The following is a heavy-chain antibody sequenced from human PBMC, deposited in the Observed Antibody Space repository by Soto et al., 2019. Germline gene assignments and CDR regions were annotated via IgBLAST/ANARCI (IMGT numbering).Heavy chain of an antibody. Sequence: ASVKVSCKASGYTFTTHAIHWVCQAPGQRPEWMGWINTGNGNRQYSQKFQGRLTITRDTSASTAYRELSSLRSEDTAVYYRARDFDSSGYYYSVANYYDMDVWGQGTTVTVSS. CDR2: INTGNGNR. CDR1: GYTFTTHA. J-gene: IGHJ6*02. V-gene: IGHV1-3*04. CDR3: ARDFDSSGYYYSVANYYDMDV. D-gene: IGHD3-22*01.